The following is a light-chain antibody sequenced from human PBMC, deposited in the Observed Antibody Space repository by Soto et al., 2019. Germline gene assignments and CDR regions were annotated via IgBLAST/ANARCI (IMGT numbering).Light chain of an antibody. CDR2: EVT. V-gene: IGLV2-8*01. Sequence: QSVLTQPPSASGSPGQSVTISCTGTSSDVGGYNYVSWYQQHPGKVPKLMIYEVTKRPSGVPDRFSGSKSGNTASLTVSGLQAEDEADYYCSQYAGSNILVFGGGTKVTVL. J-gene: IGLJ3*02. CDR3: SQYAGSNILV. CDR1: SSDVGGYNY.